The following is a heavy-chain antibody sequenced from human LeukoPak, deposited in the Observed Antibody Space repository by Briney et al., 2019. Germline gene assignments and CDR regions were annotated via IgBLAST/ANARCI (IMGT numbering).Heavy chain of an antibody. J-gene: IGHJ5*02. D-gene: IGHD3-10*01. CDR1: GFTFSSYG. CDR2: IRYDGSNK. V-gene: IGHV3-30*02. CDR3: AKGEAGWFNLNYGSILDP. Sequence: GGSLRLSCAASGFTFSSYGMHWVRQAPGKGLEWVAFIRYDGSNKYYADSVKGRFTISRDNSKNTLYLQMNSLRAEDTAVYYCAKGEAGWFNLNYGSILDPWGQGTLVTVSS.